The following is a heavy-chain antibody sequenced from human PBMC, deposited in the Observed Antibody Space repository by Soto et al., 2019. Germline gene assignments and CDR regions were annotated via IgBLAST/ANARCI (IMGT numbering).Heavy chain of an antibody. J-gene: IGHJ4*02. CDR1: GGSVSSGSYY. CDR3: ARGYGDIDY. CDR2: IYYSGST. D-gene: IGHD4-17*01. V-gene: IGHV4-61*01. Sequence: SETLSLTCTVSGGSVSSGSYYWSWIRQPPGKGLEWIGYIYYSGSTNYNPSLKSRVTISVDTSKNQFSLKLSSVTAADTAVYYCARGYGDIDYWGQGTPVTVSS.